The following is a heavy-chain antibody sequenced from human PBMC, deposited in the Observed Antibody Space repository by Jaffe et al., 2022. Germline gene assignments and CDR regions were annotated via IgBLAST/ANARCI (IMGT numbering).Heavy chain of an antibody. J-gene: IGHJ4*02. Sequence: EVQLVESGGVVVQPGGSLRLSCAASGFTFDDYAMHWVRQAPGKGLEWVSLISWDGGSTYYADSVKGRFTISRDNSKNSLYLQMNSLRAEDTALYYCAKDMVYGSGSYYTNWGQGTLVTVSS. CDR1: GFTFDDYA. CDR2: ISWDGGST. V-gene: IGHV3-43D*04. D-gene: IGHD3-10*01. CDR3: AKDMVYGSGSYYTN.